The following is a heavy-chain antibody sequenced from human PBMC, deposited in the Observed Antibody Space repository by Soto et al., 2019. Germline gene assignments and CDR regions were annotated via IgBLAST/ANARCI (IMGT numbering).Heavy chain of an antibody. CDR2: IIPLFGTT. J-gene: IGHJ5*02. CDR3: XXXXXXXYDVLTGYXXXXXXXX. Sequence: QVQLVQSGAEVRRTGSSVKVSCKASGGSFSYYAFSWVRQGPGQGLEWMGGIIPLFGTTKYAQTFQGRVXXXXXXXXKIVYXXXXXXXXXXTAVXXXXXXXXXXYDVLTGYXXXXXXXXWGQ. V-gene: IGHV1-69*01. D-gene: IGHD3-9*01. CDR1: GGSFSYYA.